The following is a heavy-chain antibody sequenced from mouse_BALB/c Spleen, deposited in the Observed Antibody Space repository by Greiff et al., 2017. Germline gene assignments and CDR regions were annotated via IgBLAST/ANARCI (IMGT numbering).Heavy chain of an antibody. CDR3: ARQYYYGSSYYAMDY. V-gene: IGHV5-6*01. Sequence: DVQLVESGGDLVKPGGSLKLSCAASGFTFSSYGMSWVRQTPDKRLEWVATISSGGSYTYYPDSVKGRFTISRDNAKNTLYLQMSSLKSEDTAMYYCARQYYYGSSYYAMDYWGQGTSVTVSS. J-gene: IGHJ4*01. D-gene: IGHD1-1*01. CDR1: GFTFSSYG. CDR2: ISSGGSYT.